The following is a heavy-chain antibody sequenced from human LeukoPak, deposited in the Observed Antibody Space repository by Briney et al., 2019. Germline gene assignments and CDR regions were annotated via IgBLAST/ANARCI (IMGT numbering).Heavy chain of an antibody. Sequence: RGSLRLSCEASGFAFSSYAMGWARQATGKGMNWASGFSGSGGSTYYADSVKGRFTISRDNSKNTLYLQMNSLRAEDTAVYYCAKEDGGAAAPGAFDIWGQGTMVTVSS. CDR3: AKEDGGAAAPGAFDI. V-gene: IGHV3-23*01. CDR1: GFAFSSYA. D-gene: IGHD6-13*01. CDR2: FSGSGGST. J-gene: IGHJ3*02.